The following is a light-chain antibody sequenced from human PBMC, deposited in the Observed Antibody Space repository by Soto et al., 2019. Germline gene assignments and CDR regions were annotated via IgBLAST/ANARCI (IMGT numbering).Light chain of an antibody. CDR2: NAS. CDR3: QQSHSFPLT. Sequence: DVQMTQSPSSVSASVGDRVTITCRASQGISNWLAWYQQKPGKAPKPLIYNASNLRSGVPARLSGSGSGTDFTLTISSLQPEDFATYFCQQSHSFPLTFGGGTKVEIK. J-gene: IGKJ4*01. V-gene: IGKV1-12*01. CDR1: QGISNW.